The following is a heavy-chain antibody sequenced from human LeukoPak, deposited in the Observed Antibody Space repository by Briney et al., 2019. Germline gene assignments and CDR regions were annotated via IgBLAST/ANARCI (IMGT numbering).Heavy chain of an antibody. CDR3: AQEARIAARYFDY. V-gene: IGHV3-11*01. CDR2: ISSSGSTI. D-gene: IGHD6-6*01. J-gene: IGHJ4*02. CDR1: GLTFSDYY. Sequence: GGSLRLSCAASGLTFSDYYMSWIRQAPGKGLEWVSYISSSGSTIYYADSVKGRFTISRDSAKNSLYLQMNSLRAEDTAVYYCAQEARIAARYFDYWGQGTLVTVSS.